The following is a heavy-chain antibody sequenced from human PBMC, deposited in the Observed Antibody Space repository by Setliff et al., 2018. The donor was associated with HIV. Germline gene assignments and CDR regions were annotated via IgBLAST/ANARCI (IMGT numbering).Heavy chain of an antibody. CDR1: GYTFTTYG. CDR2: IHPNTGNP. V-gene: IGHV7-4-1*02. J-gene: IGHJ6*02. D-gene: IGHD5-18*01. Sequence: ASVKVSCKASGYTFTTYGLHSVRQSPGQGLEWMGWIHPNTGNPTYAQGFTGRFVFSLDTSVSTAHLQINHLKPEDTAVYYCARLYSYGSVYYYQYGMDVWGQGTTVTVSS. CDR3: ARLYSYGSVYYYQYGMDV.